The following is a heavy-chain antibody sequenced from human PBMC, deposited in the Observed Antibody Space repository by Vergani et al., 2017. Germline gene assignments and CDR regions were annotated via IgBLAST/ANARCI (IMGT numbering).Heavy chain of an antibody. CDR2: IWYDGSNK. J-gene: IGHJ6*02. D-gene: IGHD6-13*01. CDR3: ARITLGIGHYYYYGMDV. V-gene: IGHV3-33*01. Sequence: QVQLVESGGGVVQPGRSLRLSCAASGFTFSSYGMHWVRQAPGKGLEWVAVIWYDGSNKYYADSVKGRFTISRDNSKNTLYLQMNSLRAEDTAVYYCARITLGIGHYYYYGMDVWGQGTTVTVSS. CDR1: GFTFSSYG.